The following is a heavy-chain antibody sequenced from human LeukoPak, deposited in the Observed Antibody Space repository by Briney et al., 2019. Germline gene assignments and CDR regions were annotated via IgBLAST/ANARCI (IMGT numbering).Heavy chain of an antibody. J-gene: IGHJ3*02. V-gene: IGHV4-59*01. CDR1: GGSISSYY. Sequence: PSETLSLTRTVSGGSISSYYWSWIRQPPGKGLEWIGYIYYSGSTNYNPSLKSRVTISVDTSKNQFSLKLSSVTAADTAVYYCARKSYGQAFDIWGQGTMVTVSS. CDR2: IYYSGST. D-gene: IGHD5-18*01. CDR3: ARKSYGQAFDI.